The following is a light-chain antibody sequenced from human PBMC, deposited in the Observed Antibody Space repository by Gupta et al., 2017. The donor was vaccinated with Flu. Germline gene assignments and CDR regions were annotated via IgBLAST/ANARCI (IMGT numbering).Light chain of an antibody. V-gene: IGLV6-57*03. J-gene: IGLJ3*02. CDR3: QSYDSDNQV. CDR1: IGSIADNY. Sequence: NFILTQPHSVSESPGMTVTISCTRSIGSIADNYVQWYQQRPGSAPITAIYEDNLRPSGVPDRFSGSIDSSSNSASLTISGLKSEDEADYYCQSYDSDNQVFGGGTKLAVL. CDR2: EDN.